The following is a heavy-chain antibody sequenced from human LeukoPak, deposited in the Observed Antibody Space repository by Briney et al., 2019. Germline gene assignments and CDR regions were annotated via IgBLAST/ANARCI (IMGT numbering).Heavy chain of an antibody. D-gene: IGHD3-10*01. CDR1: DGSFSGYY. J-gene: IGHJ4*02. CDR3: AITHTGSYLGTYYSSPNLFDY. CDR2: IYYSGST. Sequence: SETVSLTCAVYDGSFSGYYWSWIRQPPGKGLEWIGSIYYSGSTYYNPSLKSRVTISVDTSKNQFSLKLSSVTAADTAVYYCAITHTGSYLGTYYSSPNLFDYWGQGTLVTVSS. V-gene: IGHV4-34*01.